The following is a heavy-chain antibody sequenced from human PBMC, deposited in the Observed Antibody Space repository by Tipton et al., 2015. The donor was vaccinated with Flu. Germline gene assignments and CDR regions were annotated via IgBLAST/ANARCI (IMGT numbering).Heavy chain of an antibody. CDR1: GGSISSYY. CDR3: ARLSSNGYHQLDN. CDR2: ISYSGST. D-gene: IGHD6-13*01. Sequence: TLSLTCTVSGGSISSYYWTWIRQPAGKGLEWIGYISYSGSTNYNPSLKSRVTISVDTSKNQFSLKLSSVTAADTAVYYCARLSSNGYHQLDNWGQGTLVTVSS. V-gene: IGHV4-59*01. J-gene: IGHJ4*02.